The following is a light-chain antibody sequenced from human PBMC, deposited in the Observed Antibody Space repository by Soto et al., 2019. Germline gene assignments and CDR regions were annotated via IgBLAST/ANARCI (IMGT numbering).Light chain of an antibody. CDR2: GAS. CDR1: QSVSSN. V-gene: IGKV3-15*01. Sequence: EIVMTQSPATLSVSPGERATLSCRASQSVSSNLAWYQQKPGQPPRLLIYGASTRATGIPARFSGSGSGTEFTLTISSLQSEDFAVYYCQQYNNWPPRNTFGQGTKLEIK. J-gene: IGKJ2*01. CDR3: QQYNNWPPRNT.